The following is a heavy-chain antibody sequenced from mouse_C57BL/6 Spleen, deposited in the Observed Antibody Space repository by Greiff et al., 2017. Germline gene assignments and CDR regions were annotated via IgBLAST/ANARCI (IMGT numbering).Heavy chain of an antibody. CDR3: ARGGITTVVAPYAMDY. D-gene: IGHD1-1*01. CDR1: GYTFTSYD. J-gene: IGHJ4*01. CDR2: IYPRDGST. V-gene: IGHV1-85*01. Sequence: QVQLQQSGPELVKPGASVKLSCKASGYTFTSYDINWVQQRPGQGLEWIGWIYPRDGSTKYNAQLNGKATLTVDTTASTAYMEHHSLTSEDSAVYFCARGGITTVVAPYAMDYGGQGNSGTGSS.